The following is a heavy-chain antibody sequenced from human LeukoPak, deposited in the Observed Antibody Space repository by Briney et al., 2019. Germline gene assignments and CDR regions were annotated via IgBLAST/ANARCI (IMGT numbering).Heavy chain of an antibody. CDR3: ASVTIFGVDAWGC. Sequence: PGGSLRLSCAASGFTFSSYSMNWVRQAPGKGLEWVSSISSSSSYIYYADSVKGRFTISRDNAKNSLYLQMNSLRAEDTAVYYCASVTIFGVDAWGCWGQGTLVTVSS. J-gene: IGHJ4*02. CDR1: GFTFSSYS. V-gene: IGHV3-21*01. D-gene: IGHD3-3*01. CDR2: ISSSSSYI.